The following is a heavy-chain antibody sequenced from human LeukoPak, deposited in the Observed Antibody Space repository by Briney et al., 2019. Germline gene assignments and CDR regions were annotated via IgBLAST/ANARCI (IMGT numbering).Heavy chain of an antibody. V-gene: IGHV3-7*01. J-gene: IGHJ4*02. D-gene: IGHD2-21*01. CDR3: ARVSIVGSRSVFDF. CDR2: IKQDGSEK. CDR1: GFTFSNYW. Sequence: GGSLRLSCAASGFTFSNYWMSWVRLAPGKGLEWVANIKQDGSEKYYVDSVEGRFTISRDNAKNLLSLQMNSLRAEDTAVYHCARVSIVGSRSVFDFWGQGTLVTVSS.